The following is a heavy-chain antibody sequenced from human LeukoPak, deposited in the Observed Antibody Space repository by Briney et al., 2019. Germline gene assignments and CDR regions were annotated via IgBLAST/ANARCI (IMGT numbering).Heavy chain of an antibody. CDR3: ARETVPAIAAPRGLNY. CDR2: INPNSGDT. D-gene: IGHD6-13*01. CDR1: GYTFTGYY. Sequence: ASVKVSGKASGYTFTGYYIHWVRQAPGQGLEWMGWINPNSGDTNYAQKFQGRVTMTRDTSISTAYMELSRLRSDDTAVYYCARETVPAIAAPRGLNYWGQGTLVTVSS. V-gene: IGHV1-2*02. J-gene: IGHJ4*02.